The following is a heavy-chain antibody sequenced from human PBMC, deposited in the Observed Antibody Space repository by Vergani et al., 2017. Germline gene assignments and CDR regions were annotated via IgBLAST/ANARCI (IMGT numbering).Heavy chain of an antibody. J-gene: IGHJ3*02. CDR1: GSTFSSYD. CDR3: AGELYYYDSSGYYGDAFDI. V-gene: IGHV3-13*01. Sequence: EVQLVESGGGLVQPGGSLRLSCAASGSTFSSYDMHWVRQATGKGLEWVSAIGTAGDTYYPGSVKGRFTISRENAKNSLYLQMNSLRAGDTAVYYCAGELYYYDSSGYYGDAFDIWGQGTMVTVSS. D-gene: IGHD3-22*01. CDR2: IGTAGDT.